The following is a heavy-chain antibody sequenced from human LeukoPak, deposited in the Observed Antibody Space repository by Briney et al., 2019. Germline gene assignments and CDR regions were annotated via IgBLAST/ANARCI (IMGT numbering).Heavy chain of an antibody. V-gene: IGHV1-46*01. D-gene: IGHD1-14*01. CDR1: GYTLTSYN. CDR3: ASGRPSGPFDY. J-gene: IGHJ4*02. Sequence: GASVKVSCKASGYTLTSYNMHWVRQAPGQGLEWMGIIDPSGGDTTFAQKFRGRVTMTRDTSTSTVYMELSSLRSEDTAVYYCASGRPSGPFDYWGQGTLVTVSS. CDR2: IDPSGGDT.